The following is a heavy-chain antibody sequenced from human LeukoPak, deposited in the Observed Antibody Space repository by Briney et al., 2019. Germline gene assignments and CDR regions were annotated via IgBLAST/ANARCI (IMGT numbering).Heavy chain of an antibody. V-gene: IGHV3-30*02. J-gene: IGHJ6*02. Sequence: GGSLRLSCAASGFTFSSYGVHWVRQAPGKGLEWVAFIRYDGSNKYYADSVKGRFTISRDNSKNTLYLQMNSLRAEDTAVHYCAKGQAAAGLNYYYGMDVWGQGTTVTVSS. CDR3: AKGQAAAGLNYYYGMDV. CDR2: IRYDGSNK. CDR1: GFTFSSYG. D-gene: IGHD6-13*01.